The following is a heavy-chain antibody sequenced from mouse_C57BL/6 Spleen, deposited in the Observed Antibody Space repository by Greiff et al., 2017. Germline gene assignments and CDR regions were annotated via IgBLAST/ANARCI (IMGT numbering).Heavy chain of an antibody. CDR1: GYSITSGYY. Sequence: EVQLQQSGPGLVKPSQSLSLTCSVTGYSITSGYYWNWIRQFPGNKLEWMGYISYDGSNNYNPSLKNRISITRDTSKNQFFLKLNSVTTEDTATYYCAREFPNYYGSMYYAMDYWGQGTSVTVSS. V-gene: IGHV3-6*01. CDR3: AREFPNYYGSMYYAMDY. D-gene: IGHD1-1*01. J-gene: IGHJ4*01. CDR2: ISYDGSN.